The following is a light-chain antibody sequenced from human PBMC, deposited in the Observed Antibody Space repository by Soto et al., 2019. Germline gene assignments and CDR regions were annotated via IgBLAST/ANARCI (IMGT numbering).Light chain of an antibody. CDR3: QQRTIWPPMYT. V-gene: IGKV3-11*01. CDR1: QNITSY. CDR2: DAS. Sequence: EIVLTQSPATLSLSPGDRATLSCRASQNITSYLAWFQQKPGQAPRLLIYDASNRATGIPARFSGSGSGTDFTLTINSLQPEDFAVYYCQQRTIWPPMYTFGQGTKLEIK. J-gene: IGKJ2*01.